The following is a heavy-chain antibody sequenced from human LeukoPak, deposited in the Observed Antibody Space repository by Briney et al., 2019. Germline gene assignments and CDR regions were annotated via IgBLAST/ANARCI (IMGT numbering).Heavy chain of an antibody. V-gene: IGHV1-24*01. D-gene: IGHD3-10*01. CDR1: GYTLTELS. J-gene: IGHJ4*02. CDR3: AIRITMVRGESFDY. Sequence: GASVKVSCKVSGYTLTELSMHWVRQAPGKGLEWMGGFDPEDGETIYAQKFQDRVTMTEDTSTDTAYMELSSLRSEDTAVYYCAIRITMVRGESFDYWGQGTLVTVSS. CDR2: FDPEDGET.